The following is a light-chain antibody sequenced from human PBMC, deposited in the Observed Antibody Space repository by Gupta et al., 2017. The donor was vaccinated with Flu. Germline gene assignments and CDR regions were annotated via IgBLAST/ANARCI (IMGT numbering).Light chain of an antibody. Sequence: ERATLCCRASQIVSSSYVAWFQQKPGQAPRLLIYDASTRATGIPDRFSCSGSGTYFTLIISRLEPEDFAVYYCQQYVTSPFTFGGGTKVEIK. CDR1: QIVSSSY. CDR2: DAS. CDR3: QQYVTSPFT. J-gene: IGKJ4*01. V-gene: IGKV3-20*01.